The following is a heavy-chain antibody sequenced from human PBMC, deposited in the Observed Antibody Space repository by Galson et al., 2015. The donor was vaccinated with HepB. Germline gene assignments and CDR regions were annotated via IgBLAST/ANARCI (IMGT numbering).Heavy chain of an antibody. V-gene: IGHV1-69*04. CDR2: LILVVDVT. Sequence: SVKVSCKASGGTFSNYAVNWVRQAPGQGLEWVGRLILVVDVTIKNYAQKFQGRVTITADKSTSTAYMELSSLRSEDTAIYYCAREGAGFDILTGYYWFDPRGQGTPVTVSS. D-gene: IGHD3-9*01. CDR1: GGTFSNYA. J-gene: IGHJ5*02. CDR3: AREGAGFDILTGYYWFDP.